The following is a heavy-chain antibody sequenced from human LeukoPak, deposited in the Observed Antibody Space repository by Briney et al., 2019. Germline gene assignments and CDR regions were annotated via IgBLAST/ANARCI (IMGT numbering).Heavy chain of an antibody. CDR2: ISSSSSYI. J-gene: IGHJ3*01. Sequence: GGSLRLSCAASGFTFSSYSMNWVRQAPGKGLEWVSSISSSSSYIYYADSVKGRFTISRDNAKNSLYLQMNSLRAEDTAVYYCASGGSVYYDSRFEIWWGQGTMVTVSS. CDR3: ASGGSVYYDSRFEIW. CDR1: GFTFSSYS. D-gene: IGHD3-22*01. V-gene: IGHV3-21*04.